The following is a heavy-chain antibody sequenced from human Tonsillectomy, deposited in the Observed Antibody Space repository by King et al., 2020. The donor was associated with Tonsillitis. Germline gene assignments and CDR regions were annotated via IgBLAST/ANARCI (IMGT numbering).Heavy chain of an antibody. Sequence: VQLVESGGGLVQPGGSLRLSCAGSGFTFSDYWMHWVRQAPGKGLVWVSGINSDGSSIIYADSVKGRSTITRDIAKNTLYLQMNGLRAEDTAVYYCARVTTGAFDIWGQGTMVTVSS. D-gene: IGHD4-17*01. J-gene: IGHJ3*02. CDR1: GFTFSDYW. CDR3: ARVTTGAFDI. CDR2: INSDGSSI. V-gene: IGHV3-74*01.